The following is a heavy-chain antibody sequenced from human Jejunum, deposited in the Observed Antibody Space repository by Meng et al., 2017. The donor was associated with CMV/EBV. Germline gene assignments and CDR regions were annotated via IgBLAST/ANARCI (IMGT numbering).Heavy chain of an antibody. CDR1: GFSLTTSEVG. Sequence: SGFSLTTSEVGVGWVRQAPGKALEWLALIYGDDDKRYSPSLQTRLTITKDTSKNQVVLTMINVGPVDTATYYCAYSYCSRGTCYSFYYWGPGTLVTVSS. V-gene: IGHV2-5*02. CDR3: AYSYCSRGTCYSFYY. CDR2: IYGDDDK. D-gene: IGHD2-15*01. J-gene: IGHJ4*02.